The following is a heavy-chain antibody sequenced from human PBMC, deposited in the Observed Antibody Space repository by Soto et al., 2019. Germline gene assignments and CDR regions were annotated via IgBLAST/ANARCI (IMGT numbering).Heavy chain of an antibody. CDR2: ISGSGGST. J-gene: IGHJ5*01. D-gene: IGHD5-18*01. Sequence: EVQLLESGGGLVEPGGSLRLSCAASGFTFSSYAMSWVRQAPGKGLEWVSAISGSGGSTYYADSVKGRFTISRDNSKNTLYLQMNSLRAEDTAVYYCAKRFGIQLWFDYWGQGTLVTVSS. CDR3: AKRFGIQLWFDY. CDR1: GFTFSSYA. V-gene: IGHV3-23*01.